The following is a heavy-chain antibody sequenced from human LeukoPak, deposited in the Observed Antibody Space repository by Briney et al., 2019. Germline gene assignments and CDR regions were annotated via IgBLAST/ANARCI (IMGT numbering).Heavy chain of an antibody. D-gene: IGHD3-10*01. CDR1: TFTFSSYA. Sequence: PGGSLRLSCATSTFTFSSYAMHWVRQAPGKGLEWVAVISFDGSKDYFADSVKGRFTISRDNSKKTMYQHMNSLRLEDTAVYYCARDSDTFGALDYWGQGTLVTVSS. V-gene: IGHV3-30-3*01. CDR2: ISFDGSKD. J-gene: IGHJ4*02. CDR3: ARDSDTFGALDY.